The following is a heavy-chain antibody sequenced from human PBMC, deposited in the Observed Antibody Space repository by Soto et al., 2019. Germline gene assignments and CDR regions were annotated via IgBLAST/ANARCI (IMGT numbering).Heavy chain of an antibody. CDR1: GGSMNTYY. CDR2: IYYSGST. Sequence: PSATLSLTCSVSGGSMNTYYWSWIRQPPGKGLEYIGYIYYSGSTNYNSSLKSRVTISLDTSKNQFSLKLSSLTAADTVVYFCARFSILQRPRFDACGQGPLVTVSS. CDR3: ARFSILQRPRFDA. D-gene: IGHD3-3*02. J-gene: IGHJ4*02. V-gene: IGHV4-59*01.